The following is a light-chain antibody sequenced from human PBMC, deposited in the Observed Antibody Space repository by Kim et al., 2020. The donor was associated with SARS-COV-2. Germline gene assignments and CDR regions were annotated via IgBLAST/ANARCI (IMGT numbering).Light chain of an antibody. CDR3: QQYNSPPWT. J-gene: IGKJ1*01. CDR1: KSISSW. Sequence: ASVGDRVTITCRASKSISSWLAWYQQKPGKAPKLLIYDASSLESGVPSRFSGSGSGTEFTLTISSLQPDDFATYYCQQYNSPPWTFGQGTKVDIK. V-gene: IGKV1-5*01. CDR2: DAS.